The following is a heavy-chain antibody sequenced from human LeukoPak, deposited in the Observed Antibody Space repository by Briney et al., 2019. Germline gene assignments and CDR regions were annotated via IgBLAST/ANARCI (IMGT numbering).Heavy chain of an antibody. V-gene: IGHV4-39*02. D-gene: IGHD4-17*01. CDR2: IYYSGST. J-gene: IGHJ4*02. CDR1: GGSISSSTYY. CDR3: ARTSTVTAFDY. Sequence: PSETLSLTCTVSGGSISSSTYYWGWIRQPPGKGLEWIGTIYYSGSTYYNPSLKSRVAISVDTSNNHFSLKLTSVTAADTAVYYCARTSTVTAFDYWGQGTLVTVSS.